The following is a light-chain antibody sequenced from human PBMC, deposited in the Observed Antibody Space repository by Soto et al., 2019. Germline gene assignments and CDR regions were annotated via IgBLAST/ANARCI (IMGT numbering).Light chain of an antibody. CDR1: SSDVGGYDY. J-gene: IGLJ2*01. Sequence: QSVLTQPASVSGSRGQSITISCTGTSSDVGGYDYVSWYQQHPGKAPKLMISDVTNRPSGVSNRFSGSKSGNTASLTISGLQAEDEADYYCSSFTSSSVVFGGGTQLTVL. CDR2: DVT. CDR3: SSFTSSSVV. V-gene: IGLV2-14*01.